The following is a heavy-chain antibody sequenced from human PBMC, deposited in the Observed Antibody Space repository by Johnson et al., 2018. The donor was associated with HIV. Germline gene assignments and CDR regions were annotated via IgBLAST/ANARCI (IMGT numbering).Heavy chain of an antibody. CDR2: ISGSGGST. Sequence: VQLVESGGGLVQPVGSLRLSCAASGFTFSGYAMSLVRQAPGKGLDWVSTISGSGGSTYSADSVKGRFTISRDNSENTLYLQMNSLRAEDTAVYYCAKDVGNYWPNAFDIWGQGTTVTVSS. D-gene: IGHD3-22*01. CDR3: AKDVGNYWPNAFDI. J-gene: IGHJ3*02. V-gene: IGHV3-23*04. CDR1: GFTFSGYA.